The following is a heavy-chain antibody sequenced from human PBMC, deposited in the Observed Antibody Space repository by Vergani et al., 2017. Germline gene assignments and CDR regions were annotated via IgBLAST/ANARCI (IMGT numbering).Heavy chain of an antibody. CDR2: IHTGGST. Sequence: QVKLQESGPGLLKPSQTLSLTCTVSGESIRSGSHYWSWIRQPAGKGPEWIGHIHTGGSTDLNPSFKSRVSISVDTSQIQFSLKLNSVTVADTAVYYCARSRPYCTSGSCPAIWGQGTLVTVSS. CDR3: ARSRPYCTSGSCPAI. V-gene: IGHV4-61*02. J-gene: IGHJ4*02. CDR1: GESIRSGSHY. D-gene: IGHD2-15*01.